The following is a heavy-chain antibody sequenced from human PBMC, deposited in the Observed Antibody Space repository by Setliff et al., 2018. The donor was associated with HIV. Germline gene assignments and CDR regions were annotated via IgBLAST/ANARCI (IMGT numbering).Heavy chain of an antibody. Sequence: PSETLSLPCTVSGGSISSGSYYWSWIRQPAGKGLEWLGRIYTSGSSNYNPSLKSRVTISVDTSKNQFSLKLSSVTAADTAVYYCAGSSGYYSTVFYWGQGTRVTVSS. CDR3: AGSSGYYSTVFY. CDR1: GGSISSGSYY. V-gene: IGHV4-61*02. J-gene: IGHJ4*02. CDR2: IYTSGSS. D-gene: IGHD3-22*01.